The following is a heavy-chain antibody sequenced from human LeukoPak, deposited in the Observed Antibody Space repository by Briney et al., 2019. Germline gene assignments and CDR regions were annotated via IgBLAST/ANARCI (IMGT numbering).Heavy chain of an antibody. CDR3: AKGPGRYDFWSGYFDY. V-gene: IGHV3-23*01. Sequence: GGSLRLSCAASGFTFSSHAMHWVRQAPGKGLEWVSAISGSGGSTYYADSVKGRFTISRDNSKNTLYLQMNSLRAEDTAVYYCAKGPGRYDFWSGYFDYWGQGTLVTVSS. D-gene: IGHD3-3*01. CDR2: ISGSGGST. CDR1: GFTFSSHA. J-gene: IGHJ4*02.